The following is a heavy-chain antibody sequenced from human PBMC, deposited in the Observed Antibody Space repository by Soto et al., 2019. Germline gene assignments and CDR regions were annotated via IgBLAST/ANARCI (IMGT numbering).Heavy chain of an antibody. J-gene: IGHJ4*02. Sequence: SETLSLTCTVSGGSISSYYWSWIRQPPGKGLEWIGYIYYSGSTNYNPSLKSRVTISVDTSKNQFSLKLSSVTAADTAVYYCARETNPDTDYYDSSGSGGYWGQGTLVTVSS. CDR1: GGSISSYY. CDR3: ARETNPDTDYYDSSGSGGY. D-gene: IGHD3-22*01. CDR2: IYYSGST. V-gene: IGHV4-59*01.